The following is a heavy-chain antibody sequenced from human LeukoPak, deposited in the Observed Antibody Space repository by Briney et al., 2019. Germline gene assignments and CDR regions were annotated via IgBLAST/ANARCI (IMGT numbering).Heavy chain of an antibody. CDR1: GYTFTTYY. Sequence: ASVKVSCKASGYTFTTYYIHWVRQAPGQGIEWMGLIIPSGGSTIYAQKFQGRVAMTMDTSTSTVYMELSSLRSEDTAVYYCARGGVGVWFGELDDYWGQGTLVTVSS. D-gene: IGHD3-10*01. CDR3: ARGGVGVWFGELDDY. V-gene: IGHV1-46*01. CDR2: IIPSGGST. J-gene: IGHJ4*02.